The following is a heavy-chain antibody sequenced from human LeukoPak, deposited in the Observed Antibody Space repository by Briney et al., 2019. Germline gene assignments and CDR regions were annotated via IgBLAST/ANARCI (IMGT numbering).Heavy chain of an antibody. CDR2: IIPIFGTA. Sequence: SVKVSCKASGYTFTSYGISWVRQAPGQGLEWMGGIIPIFGTANYAQKFQGRVTITADESTSTAYMELSSLRSEDTAVYYCARGGIVGALDYWGQGTLVTVSS. J-gene: IGHJ4*02. V-gene: IGHV1-69*13. D-gene: IGHD1-26*01. CDR1: GYTFTSYG. CDR3: ARGGIVGALDY.